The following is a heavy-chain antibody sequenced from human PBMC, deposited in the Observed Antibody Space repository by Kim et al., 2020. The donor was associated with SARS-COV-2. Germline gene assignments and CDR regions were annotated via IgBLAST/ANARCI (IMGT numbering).Heavy chain of an antibody. CDR1: GFTFSSYS. CDR3: ARVPEAGTNNNLFDP. Sequence: GGSLRLSCAASGFTFSSYSMNWVRQAPGKGLEWVSYISITTSIIHYADSVKGRFTISRDNAENSLYLQMNSLRVEDTAIYYCARVPEAGTNNNLFDPWGQGTLVIVSS. CDR2: ISITTSII. J-gene: IGHJ5*02. V-gene: IGHV3-48*04. D-gene: IGHD6-19*01.